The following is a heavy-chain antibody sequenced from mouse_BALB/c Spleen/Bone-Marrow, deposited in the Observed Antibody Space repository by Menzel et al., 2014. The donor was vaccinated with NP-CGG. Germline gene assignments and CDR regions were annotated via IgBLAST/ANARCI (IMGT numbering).Heavy chain of an antibody. CDR3: ARDTGNYVRFAY. CDR2: IRNKANGYTT. J-gene: IGHJ3*01. D-gene: IGHD2-1*01. Sequence: DVKLVESGGGLVQPGGSLRLSCATSGFTFTDYYMSWVRQPPGKALEWLGFIRNKANGYTTEYSASVKGRFTISRDNSQSILYLQMNTLRAEDSATYYCARDTGNYVRFAYWGQGTLVTVSA. CDR1: GFTFTDYY. V-gene: IGHV7-3*02.